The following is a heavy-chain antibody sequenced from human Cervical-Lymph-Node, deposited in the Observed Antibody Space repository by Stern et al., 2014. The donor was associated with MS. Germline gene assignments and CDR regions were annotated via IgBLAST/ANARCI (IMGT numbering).Heavy chain of an antibody. CDR3: ARLGSTVTFRTFDF. D-gene: IGHD4-17*01. Sequence: QLQLQESGPGLVKPSETLSLTCAVSGDSISGYYWNWIRQSPGKGLEWIGYIYYSGSTNFNPSLKSRITMSVDTSKNQFSLKLNSVTAADTAVYYCARLGSTVTFRTFDFWGQGTLVTVSS. CDR1: GDSISGYY. V-gene: IGHV4-59*01. CDR2: IYYSGST. J-gene: IGHJ4*02.